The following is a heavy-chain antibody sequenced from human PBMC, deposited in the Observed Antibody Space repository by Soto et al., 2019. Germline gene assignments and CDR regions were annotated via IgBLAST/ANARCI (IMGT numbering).Heavy chain of an antibody. CDR3: ARDLETYYDFWSGYNYYYYGMDV. J-gene: IGHJ6*02. CDR1: GDSVSSNSAA. CDR2: TYYRSKWYN. D-gene: IGHD3-3*01. Sequence: PSQTLSLICAISGDSVSSNSAAWNWIRQSPSRGLEWLGRTYYRSKWYNDYAVSVKSRITINPDTSKNQFSLQLNSVTPEDTAVYYCARDLETYYDFWSGYNYYYYGMDVWGQGTTVTVSS. V-gene: IGHV6-1*01.